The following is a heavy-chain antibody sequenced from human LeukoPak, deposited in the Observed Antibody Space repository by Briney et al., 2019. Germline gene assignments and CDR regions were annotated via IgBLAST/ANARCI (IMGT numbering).Heavy chain of an antibody. D-gene: IGHD5-12*01. CDR3: ARAWGSAYDLNY. CDR1: GFTFSSYA. J-gene: IGHJ4*02. Sequence: GWSLRLSCAASGFTFSSYAMHWVRQAPGKGLEWVAVISYDGSNKYYADSVKGRFTISRDNAKNSLYLQMNSLRAEDTAVYYCARAWGSAYDLNYWGQGTLVTVSP. V-gene: IGHV3-30-3*01. CDR2: ISYDGSNK.